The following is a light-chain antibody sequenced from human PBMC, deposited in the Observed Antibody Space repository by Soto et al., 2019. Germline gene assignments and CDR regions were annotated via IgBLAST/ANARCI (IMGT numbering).Light chain of an antibody. CDR1: QSVSSN. V-gene: IGKV3-15*01. CDR2: GAS. Sequence: EIVMTQSPATLSVSPGERATLSCRASQSVSSNFAWYQQKPGQAPRLLIYGASTRATGIPARFSGSGSGTEFTLTISSLQSEDFAVYYCQQHNNWPPRTFGQGTKVEIK. J-gene: IGKJ1*01. CDR3: QQHNNWPPRT.